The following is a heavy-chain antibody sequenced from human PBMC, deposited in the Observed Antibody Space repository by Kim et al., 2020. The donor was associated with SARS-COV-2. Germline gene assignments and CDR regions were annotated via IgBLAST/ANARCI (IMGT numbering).Heavy chain of an antibody. D-gene: IGHD2-2*01. Sequence: TKYAQKFQGRVTLTTDTSINTAYMELSSLRSDDTAVHFCARVWGPAATMDVWGHGTTVIVSS. CDR3: ARVWGPAATMDV. V-gene: IGHV1-2*02. J-gene: IGHJ6*02. CDR2: T.